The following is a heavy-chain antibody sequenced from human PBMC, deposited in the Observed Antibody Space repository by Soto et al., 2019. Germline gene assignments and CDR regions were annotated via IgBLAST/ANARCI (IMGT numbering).Heavy chain of an antibody. V-gene: IGHV1-18*01. Sequence: ASVKVSCKASGYTFTSYGISWVRQAPGQGLEWMGWISAYNGNTNYAQKLQGRVTMTTDTSTSTAYMELRSLRSDDTAVYYCATDRRKYSSGRRYFAYWGQGTLVTVSS. CDR3: ATDRRKYSSGRRYFAY. CDR2: ISAYNGNT. J-gene: IGHJ4*02. CDR1: GYTFTSYG. D-gene: IGHD6-19*01.